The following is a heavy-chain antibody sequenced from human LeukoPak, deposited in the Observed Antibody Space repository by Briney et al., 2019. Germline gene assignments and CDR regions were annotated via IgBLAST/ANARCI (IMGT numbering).Heavy chain of an antibody. D-gene: IGHD6-13*01. Sequence: PSETLSLTCTVSGYSISSGYYWGWIRQPPGKGLEWIGSIYHSGSTYYNPSLKSRVTISVDTSKNQFSLKLSSVTAADTAVYYCARGTPIAAAGRRIYYFDYWGQGTLVTVSS. CDR3: ARGTPIAAAGRRIYYFDY. J-gene: IGHJ4*02. CDR1: GYSISSGYY. CDR2: IYHSGST. V-gene: IGHV4-38-2*02.